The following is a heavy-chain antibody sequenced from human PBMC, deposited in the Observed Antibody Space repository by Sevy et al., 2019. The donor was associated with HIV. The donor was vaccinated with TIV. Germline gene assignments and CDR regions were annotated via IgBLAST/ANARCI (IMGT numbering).Heavy chain of an antibody. CDR1: GYTFTGYY. J-gene: IGHJ3*02. CDR2: INPNSGGT. CDR3: ARGYYDFWSGYPRVDAFDI. D-gene: IGHD3-3*01. V-gene: IGHV1-2*04. Sequence: ASVKVSCKASGYTFTGYYMHWVRQAPGQGLDWMGWINPNSGGTNYAQKFQGWVTMTRDTSISTAYMELSRLRSDDTAVYYCARGYYDFWSGYPRVDAFDIWGQGTMVTVSS.